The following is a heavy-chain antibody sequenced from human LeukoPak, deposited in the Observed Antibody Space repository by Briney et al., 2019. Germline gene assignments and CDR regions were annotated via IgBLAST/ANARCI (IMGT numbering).Heavy chain of an antibody. CDR2: IIPIFGTA. J-gene: IGHJ4*02. Sequence: GASVKVSCKASGGTFSSYAISWVRQAPGQGLEWMGGIIPIFGTANYAQKFQGRVTITADESTSTAYMELSSLRSEDTAVYYCARDNPLDSSGYSTESWFDYWGQGTLVTVSS. CDR1: GGTFSSYA. V-gene: IGHV1-69*13. D-gene: IGHD3-22*01. CDR3: ARDNPLDSSGYSTESWFDY.